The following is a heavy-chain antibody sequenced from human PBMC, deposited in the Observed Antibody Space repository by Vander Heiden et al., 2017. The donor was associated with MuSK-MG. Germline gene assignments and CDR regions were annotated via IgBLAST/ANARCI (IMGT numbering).Heavy chain of an antibody. CDR3: TKDTTGTWYTSEN. V-gene: IGHV3-23*01. CDR1: GFSFSTSA. J-gene: IGHJ4*02. D-gene: IGHD1-1*01. CDR2: NPGAGGGT. Sequence: EVQLLESGGGLVQPGGSLRLSCTASGFSFSTSAMSWFRQAPGKGLEWVSSNPGAGGGTAYADSVKGRFALSRDDAKNTLYLQMSSLRAEDTALYYCTKDTTGTWYTSENWGQGTLVTVSS.